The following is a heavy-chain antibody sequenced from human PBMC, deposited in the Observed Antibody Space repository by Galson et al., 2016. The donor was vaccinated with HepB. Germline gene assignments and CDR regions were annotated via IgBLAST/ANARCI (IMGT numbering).Heavy chain of an antibody. CDR1: GFSLRSED. V-gene: IGHV3-48*03. Sequence: SLRLSCAASGFSLRSEDMNWVRQAPGKGLEWVSYISTSGSGTYYADSVRGRFTISRDNAKSSLYVQMNNLRAEDTAVYYCVGGHYEHWGQGTLVPVSS. CDR3: VGGHYEH. CDR2: ISTSGSGT. D-gene: IGHD3-10*01. J-gene: IGHJ1*01.